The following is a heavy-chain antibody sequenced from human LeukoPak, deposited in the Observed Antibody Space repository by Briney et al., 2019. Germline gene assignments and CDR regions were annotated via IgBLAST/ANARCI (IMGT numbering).Heavy chain of an antibody. CDR3: ARALAQYYYGSGSYNDAFDI. D-gene: IGHD3-10*01. CDR1: GYTFTSYY. Sequence: GASVKVSCKASGYTFTSYYMHWVRQAPGQGLEWMGIINPSGGSTSYAQKFQGRVTMTRDTSTSTVYMELSSLRSEDTAVCYCARALAQYYYGSGSYNDAFDIWGQGTMVTVSS. CDR2: INPSGGST. V-gene: IGHV1-46*01. J-gene: IGHJ3*02.